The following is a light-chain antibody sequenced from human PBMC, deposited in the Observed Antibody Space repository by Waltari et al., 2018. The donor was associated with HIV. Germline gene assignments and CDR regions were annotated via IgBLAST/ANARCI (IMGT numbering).Light chain of an antibody. CDR1: QNVSSSY. CDR2: VAS. V-gene: IGKV3-20*01. CDR3: QQYGSSPRT. J-gene: IGKJ1*01. Sequence: EIVLTKSPGTLSSSPGERATLSCRASQNVSSSYLAWYQQKPGQDPRLLIYVASSRATGIPDRFSGSGSGTDFTLTISRLEPEDFAVYYCQQYGSSPRTFGQGTKVEIK.